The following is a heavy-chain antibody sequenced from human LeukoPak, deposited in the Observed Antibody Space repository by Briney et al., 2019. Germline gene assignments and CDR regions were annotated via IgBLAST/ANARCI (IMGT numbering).Heavy chain of an antibody. CDR2: INPNSGGT. CDR3: ARGGYYYDSSGYDYFDY. D-gene: IGHD3-22*01. CDR1: GYTFTGYY. Sequence: ASVKVSCKASGYTFTGYYMHWVRQAPGQGLEWMGWINPNSGGTNYAQKFQGRVTMTRDTSISTVYMELSRLRSDDTAVYYCARGGYYYDSSGYDYFDYWGQGTLVTVSS. J-gene: IGHJ4*02. V-gene: IGHV1-2*02.